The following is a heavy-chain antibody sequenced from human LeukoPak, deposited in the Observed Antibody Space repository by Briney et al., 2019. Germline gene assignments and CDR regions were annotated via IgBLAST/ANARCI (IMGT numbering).Heavy chain of an antibody. Sequence: PGGSLRHSRAPSGVTLCRYMMNCVRAALGAGGEWVLSISSSRSYIYYADSVKGRFTISRDNAKNSLYLQMNSLRAEDTAVYYCAREMATIRIDYWGQGTLVTVSS. CDR2: ISSSRSYI. V-gene: IGHV3-21*01. J-gene: IGHJ4*02. CDR1: GVTLCRYM. D-gene: IGHD5-24*01. CDR3: AREMATIRIDY.